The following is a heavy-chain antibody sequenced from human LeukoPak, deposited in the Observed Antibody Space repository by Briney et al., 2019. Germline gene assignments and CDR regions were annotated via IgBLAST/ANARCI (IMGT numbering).Heavy chain of an antibody. CDR1: GYTFTNYY. J-gene: IGHJ6*02. CDR3: AAWGSSSSPLPGMDV. D-gene: IGHD6-13*01. Sequence: AASVKVSCKASGYTFTNYYMHWVRQAPGQGLEWMGVINPNGGGTSYAQKFQGRVTMTRDTSTSTVYMELSSLRSEDTAVYYCAAWGSSSSPLPGMDVWGQGTTVTVSS. V-gene: IGHV1-46*01. CDR2: INPNGGGT.